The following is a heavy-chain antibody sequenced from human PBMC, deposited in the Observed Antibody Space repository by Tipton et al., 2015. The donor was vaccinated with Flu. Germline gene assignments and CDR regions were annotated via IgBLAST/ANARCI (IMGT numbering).Heavy chain of an antibody. Sequence: LSCSVYVDSFSGYYWNWIRQPPGKGLQWIGEINHSGSTNYNPSLESRVTLSVDTSKNQFFLKLSSVTAADTAVYYCARGRAPPRYYDYLWGTYRQRGYYFDYWGRGTLVTVSA. CDR2: INHSGST. CDR3: ARGRAPPRYYDYLWGTYRQRGYYFDY. CDR1: VDSFSGYY. D-gene: IGHD3-16*02. V-gene: IGHV4-34*01. J-gene: IGHJ4*02.